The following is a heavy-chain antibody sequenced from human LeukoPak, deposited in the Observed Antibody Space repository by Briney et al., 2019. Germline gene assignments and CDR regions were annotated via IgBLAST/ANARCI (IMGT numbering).Heavy chain of an antibody. J-gene: IGHJ4*02. Sequence: GGSLRLSCAASGFTFSSYAMHWVRQAPGKGLEWVAVISYDGSNKYYADSVKGRFTISRDNSKNTLYLQMNSLRAEDTAVYYCARVLGYYSSTSCQPFDYWGQGTLVTVSS. CDR3: ARVLGYYSSTSCQPFDY. CDR2: ISYDGSNK. CDR1: GFTFSSYA. D-gene: IGHD2-2*01. V-gene: IGHV3-30-3*01.